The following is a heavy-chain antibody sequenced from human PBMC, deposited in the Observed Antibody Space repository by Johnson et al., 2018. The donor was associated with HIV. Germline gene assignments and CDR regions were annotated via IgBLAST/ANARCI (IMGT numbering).Heavy chain of an antibody. CDR1: GFTFSSYD. Sequence: VQLVESGGGLVQPGGSLRLSCAASGFTFSSYDMHWVRQATGKGLEWVSAIGTAGDTYYPGSVKGRFTISRENAKNSLYLQMNSLRAEDTALYYCARDYYDSSGSDAFDIWGQGTMVTVSS. V-gene: IGHV3-13*01. J-gene: IGHJ3*02. CDR2: IGTAGDT. CDR3: ARDYYDSSGSDAFDI. D-gene: IGHD3-22*01.